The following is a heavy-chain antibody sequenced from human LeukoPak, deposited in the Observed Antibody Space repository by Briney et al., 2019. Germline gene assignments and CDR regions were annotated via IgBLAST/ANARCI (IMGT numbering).Heavy chain of an antibody. J-gene: IGHJ4*02. CDR3: AARVGATDYFDY. V-gene: IGHV1-24*01. CDR1: GYTLTELS. Sequence: ASVKVSCKVSGYTLTELSMHWVRQAPGKGLGWMGGFDPEDGETIYAQKFQRRGTMTEDTSTDTAYRELSSLRSEDTAVYYCAARVGATDYFDYWGQGTLVTVSS. D-gene: IGHD1-26*01. CDR2: FDPEDGET.